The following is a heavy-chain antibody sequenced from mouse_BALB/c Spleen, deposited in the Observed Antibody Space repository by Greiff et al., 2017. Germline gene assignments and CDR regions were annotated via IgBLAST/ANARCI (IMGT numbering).Heavy chain of an antibody. D-gene: IGHD3-2*02. CDR1: GFTFSSFG. V-gene: IGHV5-17*02. CDR2: ISSGSSTI. J-gene: IGHJ4*01. Sequence: EVNVVESGGGLVQPGGSRKLSCAASGFTFSSFGMHWVRQAPEKGLEWVAYISSGSSTIYYADTVKGRFTISRDNPKNTLFLQMTSLRSEDTAMYYCARSGVYYAMDYWGQGTSVTVSS. CDR3: ARSGVYYAMDY.